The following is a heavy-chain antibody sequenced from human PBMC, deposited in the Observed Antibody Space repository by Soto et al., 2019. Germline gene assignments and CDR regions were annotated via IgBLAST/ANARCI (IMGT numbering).Heavy chain of an antibody. Sequence: EVQLVESGGGLVHPGGSLRLSCSASGFNFSRYWTHWVRQVPGRGLVWVSHINSDGSRTTYADSVKGRFTISRDNDKNTLYLQMNSLRAEDTAVYYCARDLSSCSSARCYSYYYGMDVWGQGTTVTVSS. CDR2: INSDGSRT. J-gene: IGHJ6*02. V-gene: IGHV3-74*01. D-gene: IGHD2-2*01. CDR3: ARDLSSCSSARCYSYYYGMDV. CDR1: GFNFSRYW.